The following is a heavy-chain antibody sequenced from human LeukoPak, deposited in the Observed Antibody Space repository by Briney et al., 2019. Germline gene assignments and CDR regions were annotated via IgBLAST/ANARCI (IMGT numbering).Heavy chain of an antibody. Sequence: GGSLRLSCAASGFTFSSYAMSWVRQAPGKGLEWASAISGSGGSTYYADSVKGRFTISRDNSKNTLYLQMNSLRAEDTAVYYCAKDGGYSGYDPYYFDYWGQGTLVTVSS. CDR2: ISGSGGST. D-gene: IGHD5-12*01. J-gene: IGHJ4*02. CDR3: AKDGGYSGYDPYYFDY. V-gene: IGHV3-23*01. CDR1: GFTFSSYA.